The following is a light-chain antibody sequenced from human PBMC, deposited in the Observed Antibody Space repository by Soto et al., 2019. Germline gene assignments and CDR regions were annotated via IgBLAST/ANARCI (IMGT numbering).Light chain of an antibody. J-gene: IGLJ1*01. V-gene: IGLV1-40*01. Sequence: QSVLTQPPSMSGAPGQRVTISCTGSSSNIGAGFDVHWYQQVPGTAPKLLIYGNNNRPSGVPDRFSGSKSGTSASLAITGLQAEDEADYYCQSYDSSLSASEVFGTGTQLTVL. CDR1: SSNIGAGFD. CDR2: GNN. CDR3: QSYDSSLSASEV.